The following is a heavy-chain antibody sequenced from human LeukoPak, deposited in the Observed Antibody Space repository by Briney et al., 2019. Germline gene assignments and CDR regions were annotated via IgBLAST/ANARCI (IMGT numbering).Heavy chain of an antibody. V-gene: IGHV3-21*01. D-gene: IGHD4-4*01. J-gene: IGHJ4*02. CDR1: GFAFNTFT. CDR3: TRSSYSPQLAAY. Sequence: GGSLRLSCAASGFAFNTFTLNWVRQAPGKGLEWVSSISSSSSYIYYADSVQGRYTISRDNAKNSLYLQMNGLRVEDTAVYYCTRSSYSPQLAAYWGQGALVTVSS. CDR2: ISSSSSYI.